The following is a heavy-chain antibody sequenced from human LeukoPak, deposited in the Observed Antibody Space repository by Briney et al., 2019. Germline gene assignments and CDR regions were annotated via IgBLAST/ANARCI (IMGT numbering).Heavy chain of an antibody. CDR3: AKRGGATTGYFDY. CDR2: ISYDGSNK. CDR1: GLTFSSYS. D-gene: IGHD1-26*01. Sequence: GGSLRLSCVASGLTFSSYSMNWVRQAPGKGLEWVAVISYDGSNKYYADSVKGRFTISRDNSKNTLYLQMNSLRAEDTAVYYCAKRGGATTGYFDYWGQGTLVTVSS. J-gene: IGHJ4*02. V-gene: IGHV3-30*18.